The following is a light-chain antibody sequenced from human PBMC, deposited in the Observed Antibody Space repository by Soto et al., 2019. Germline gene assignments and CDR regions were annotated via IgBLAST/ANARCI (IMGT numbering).Light chain of an antibody. V-gene: IGLV1-47*02. CDR3: ASWDDRLGAVI. Sequence: QSVLTQPPSASGTPGQKVFISCSGSSSNIGGTNYAYWYQQLPGAAPKLLMHSNNLRPSGVPERISGSKFGTAASLAISGLRSEDGAVYYCASWDDRLGAVIFGGGTKVTV. CDR1: SSNIGGTNY. CDR2: SNN. J-gene: IGLJ2*01.